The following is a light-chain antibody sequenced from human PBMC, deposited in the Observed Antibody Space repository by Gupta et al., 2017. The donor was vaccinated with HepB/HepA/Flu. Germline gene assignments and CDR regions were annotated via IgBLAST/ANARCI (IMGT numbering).Light chain of an antibody. V-gene: IGLV1-51*01. CDR3: GTWDSSLSVVV. CDR2: DTN. Sequence: QSVLTHPPSVSAAPGQKLSLSSPGSSSNIGKNHVSWYQQFPGTAPKLLIYDTNKRPSGIPDRFSASKSGTSATLGITGLQTGDEANYYCGTWDSSLSVVVFGGGTKLTVL. CDR1: SSNIGKNH. J-gene: IGLJ2*01.